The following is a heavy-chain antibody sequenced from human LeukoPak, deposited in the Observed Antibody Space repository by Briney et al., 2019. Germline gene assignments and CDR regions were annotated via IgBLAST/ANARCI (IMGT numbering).Heavy chain of an antibody. D-gene: IGHD3-22*01. CDR3: ARTRTMMGNNWFDP. CDR1: GYTFTSYD. Sequence: ASVKVSCKASGYTFTSYDINWVRQATGQGLEWMGWMNPNSGNTGYAQKFQGRVTMTRNTSISTAYMELSSLRSEDTAVYYCARTRTMMGNNWFDPWGQGALVTVSS. CDR2: MNPNSGNT. V-gene: IGHV1-8*01. J-gene: IGHJ5*02.